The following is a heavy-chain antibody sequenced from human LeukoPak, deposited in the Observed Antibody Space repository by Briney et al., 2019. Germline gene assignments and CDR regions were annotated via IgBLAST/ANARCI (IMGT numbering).Heavy chain of an antibody. CDR3: ARVDRWELLRGMDY. Sequence: SETLSLTCSVSGYFIRNGYYWGWIWQSPEKGLEWIGSIYHSGSSYYNPSLKSRVTISVDTSKNQFSLKLRSVTAADTAIYYCARVDRWELLRGMDYWGQGTLVTVSS. V-gene: IGHV4-38-2*02. CDR1: GYFIRNGYY. CDR2: IYHSGSS. J-gene: IGHJ4*02. D-gene: IGHD1-26*01.